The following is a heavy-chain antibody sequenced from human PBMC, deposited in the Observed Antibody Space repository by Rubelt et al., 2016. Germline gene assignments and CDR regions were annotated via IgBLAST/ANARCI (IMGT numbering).Heavy chain of an antibody. CDR2: FDPEDGET. CDR1: GYTLTELS. D-gene: IGHD3-22*01. J-gene: IGHJ4*02. V-gene: IGHV1-24*01. Sequence: QVQLVQSGAEVKKPGASVKVSCKVSGYTLTELSMPWVRQAPGKGLEWMGGFDPEDGETIYAQKFQGRVTMTTDSSTNTADMELRSLRSDDTAVYYCARGYFDSTGDFDYWGQGTLVTVSS. CDR3: ARGYFDSTGDFDY.